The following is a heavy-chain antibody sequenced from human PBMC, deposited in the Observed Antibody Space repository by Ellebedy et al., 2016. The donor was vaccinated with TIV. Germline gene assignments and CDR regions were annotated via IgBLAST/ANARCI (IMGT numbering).Heavy chain of an antibody. J-gene: IGHJ4*02. Sequence: GESLKISCAASGFTFSTYAMSWVRQAPGKGLEWVSAISGSGDSIYYADSVKGRFTFSRDNSKNTLYLQMNSLRAEDTAVYYCAKEIPAAASFDYWGQGTLVTVSS. CDR3: AKEIPAAASFDY. CDR2: ISGSGDSI. V-gene: IGHV3-23*01. CDR1: GFTFSTYA. D-gene: IGHD6-13*01.